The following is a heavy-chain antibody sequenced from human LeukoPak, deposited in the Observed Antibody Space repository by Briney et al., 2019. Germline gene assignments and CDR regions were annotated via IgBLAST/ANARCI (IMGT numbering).Heavy chain of an antibody. Sequence: HAGGSLRLSCAASGFTVSNNYMSWVRQAPGKGLEWVSVIYSAGSTYYADSVKGRFTISRDNSMNTLYLQMNSLRAEDTVVYYCAVHIAAAFDYWGQGTLVTVSS. V-gene: IGHV3-53*01. CDR3: AVHIAAAFDY. CDR2: IYSAGST. J-gene: IGHJ4*02. D-gene: IGHD6-13*01. CDR1: GFTVSNNY.